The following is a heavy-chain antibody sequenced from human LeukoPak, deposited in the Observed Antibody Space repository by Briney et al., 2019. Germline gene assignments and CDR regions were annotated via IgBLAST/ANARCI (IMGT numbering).Heavy chain of an antibody. CDR3: VSGDYGDYARLDY. D-gene: IGHD4-17*01. J-gene: IGHJ4*02. CDR1: GGSISSGGYA. V-gene: IGHV4-30-2*01. Sequence: PSETLSLTCAVSGGSISSGGYAWSWIRQPPGKGLEWIGYIYHSGSTYYNPSLKSRVTISVDRSKNQFSLKLSSVTAADTAVYYCVSGDYGDYARLDYWGQGTLVTVSS. CDR2: IYHSGST.